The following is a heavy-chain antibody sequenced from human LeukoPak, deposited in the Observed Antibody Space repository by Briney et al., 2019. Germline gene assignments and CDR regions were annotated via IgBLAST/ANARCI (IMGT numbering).Heavy chain of an antibody. J-gene: IGHJ4*02. CDR1: GFTFGSYG. V-gene: IGHV3-30*18. Sequence: GRSLRLSCAASGFTFGSYGMHWVRQAPGKGLEWVAVISYDGSNKYYADSVKGRFTISRDNSKNTLYLQMNSLRAEDTAVYYCAKVHGDSSYDYWGQGTLVTVSS. CDR2: ISYDGSNK. D-gene: IGHD4-17*01. CDR3: AKVHGDSSYDY.